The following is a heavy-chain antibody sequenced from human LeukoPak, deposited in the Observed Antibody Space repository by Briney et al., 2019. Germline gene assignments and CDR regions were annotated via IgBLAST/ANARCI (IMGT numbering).Heavy chain of an antibody. V-gene: IGHV3-7*01. Sequence: GGSLRLSCVASGFSFSNYDMIWVRQAPGMGLEWVANIETDGDEKNYVDSVKGRFTISRDNARNSLYLQMSSLRVEDTAVYYCARDIPSGFYTPDYWGRGTLVTVSS. CDR2: IETDGDEK. D-gene: IGHD5-12*01. CDR3: ARDIPSGFYTPDY. CDR1: GFSFSNYD. J-gene: IGHJ4*02.